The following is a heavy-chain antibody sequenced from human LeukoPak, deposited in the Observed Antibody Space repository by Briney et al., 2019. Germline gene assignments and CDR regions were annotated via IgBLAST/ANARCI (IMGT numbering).Heavy chain of an antibody. Sequence: GASVKVSCKASGGTFSSYAISWVRQAPGQGLEWMGGIIPIFGTANYAQKFQGRVTITADESTSTAYMELNSLRDEDTAVYYCARDHPFRAGAGYYGMDVWGQGTTVTVSS. CDR3: ARDHPFRAGAGYYGMDV. J-gene: IGHJ6*02. CDR1: GGTFSSYA. V-gene: IGHV1-69*13. CDR2: IIPIFGTA. D-gene: IGHD1-26*01.